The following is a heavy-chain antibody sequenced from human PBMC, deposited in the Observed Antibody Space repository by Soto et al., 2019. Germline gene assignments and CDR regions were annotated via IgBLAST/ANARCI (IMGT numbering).Heavy chain of an antibody. Sequence: GGSLRLSCAASGFTFSSYGMHWVRQAPGKGLEWVAVISYDGSNKYYADSVKGRFTISRDNSKNTLYLQMNSLRAEDTAVDYCAKVPDATGTSYFDYGGQGTLVPVSS. CDR3: AKVPDATGTSYFDY. D-gene: IGHD1-7*01. V-gene: IGHV3-30*18. J-gene: IGHJ4*02. CDR2: ISYDGSNK. CDR1: GFTFSSYG.